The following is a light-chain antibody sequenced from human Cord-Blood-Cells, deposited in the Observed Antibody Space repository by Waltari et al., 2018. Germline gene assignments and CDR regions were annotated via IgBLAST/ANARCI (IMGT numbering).Light chain of an antibody. CDR3: QQYYSFPWT. Sequence: VIWMTQSPSLLSASTGDRVTISCRMSQGIRSYLAWYQQKPGKAPELLIYPASTLQSGVPSRFSGSGSGTDFTLTISCLQSEDFATYYCQQYYSFPWTFGQGTKVEIK. J-gene: IGKJ1*01. CDR2: PAS. CDR1: QGIRSY. V-gene: IGKV1D-8*01.